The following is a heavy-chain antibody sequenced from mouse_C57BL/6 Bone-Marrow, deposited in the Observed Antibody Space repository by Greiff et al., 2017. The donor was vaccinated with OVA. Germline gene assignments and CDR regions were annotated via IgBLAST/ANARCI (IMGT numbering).Heavy chain of an antibody. Sequence: VKLQQSGPGLVAPSQSLSITCTVSGFSLTSYGVHWVRQPPGKGLEWLVVIWSDGSTTYNSALKSRLSISKDNSKSQVFLKMNSLQTDDTAMYYCARHDGYYVEAMDYWGQGTSVTVSS. J-gene: IGHJ4*01. CDR3: ARHDGYYVEAMDY. CDR2: IWSDGST. D-gene: IGHD2-3*01. V-gene: IGHV2-6-1*01. CDR1: GFSLTSYG.